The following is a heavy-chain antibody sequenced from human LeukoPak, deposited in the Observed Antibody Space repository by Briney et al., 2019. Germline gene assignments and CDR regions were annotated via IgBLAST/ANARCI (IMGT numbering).Heavy chain of an antibody. CDR2: IHYSGST. CDR3: ARVEEGYGSGRRENYYYYYMDV. J-gene: IGHJ6*03. D-gene: IGHD3-10*01. Sequence: SETLSLTCTVSGGSISNYYWSWIRQPPGKGLEWIGYIHYSGSTNYNSSLKSRVTISVDTSKNQFSLKLSSVTAADTAVYYCARVEEGYGSGRRENYYYYYMDVWGKGTTVTISS. CDR1: GGSISNYY. V-gene: IGHV4-59*01.